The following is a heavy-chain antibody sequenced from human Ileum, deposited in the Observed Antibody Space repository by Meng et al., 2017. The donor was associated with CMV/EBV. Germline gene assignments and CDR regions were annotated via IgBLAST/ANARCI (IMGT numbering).Heavy chain of an antibody. CDR1: VSSISVYN. CDR3: ARSRPGGGACDY. CDR2: IQVIGHT. Sequence: ARLQLWRPGPSQTSEPLSPTSTFPVSSISVYNWYMVRQPGGQRLWLTGLIQVIGHTVYTPSLRSRVTVSLDASKSQFPLTLNSVTAEDTATYYCARSRPGGGACDYWGQGILVTVSS. J-gene: IGHJ4*02. D-gene: IGHD3-16*01. V-gene: IGHV4-4*07.